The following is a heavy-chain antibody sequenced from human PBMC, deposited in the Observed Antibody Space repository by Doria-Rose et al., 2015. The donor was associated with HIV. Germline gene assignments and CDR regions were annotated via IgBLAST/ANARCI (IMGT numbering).Heavy chain of an antibody. CDR1: GVSLSSTGMG. CDR2: IYSDDER. D-gene: IGHD6-13*01. Sequence: QVTLKESGPVLVKPAETLTLTCTVSGVSLSSTGMGVSWIRQPPGKALGWLAYIYSDDERSYQTSLKSRLTIYRGTSKSQVVLTMTDMDPVDTATYYCARIKSSRWYHKYYFDFWGQGTLVIVSA. J-gene: IGHJ4*02. V-gene: IGHV2-26*01. CDR3: ARIKSSRWYHKYYFDF.